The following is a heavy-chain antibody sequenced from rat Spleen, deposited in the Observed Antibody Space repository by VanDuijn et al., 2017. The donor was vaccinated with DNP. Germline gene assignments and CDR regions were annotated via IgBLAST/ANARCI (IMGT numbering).Heavy chain of an antibody. V-gene: IGHV5-20*01. D-gene: IGHD4-3*01. CDR1: GFTFSDFY. CDR2: SRYDGVST. J-gene: IGHJ2*01. Sequence: EVQLVESGGGLAQPGRSLKLSCAASGFTFSDFYMAWVRRAPAKGLEWVAYSRYDGVSTYNGDSVRGRFTISRDNAKNTLYLQMDSLRSEDTATYYCTRRYNSDLHFFDSWGQGVMVTVSS. CDR3: TRRYNSDLHFFDS.